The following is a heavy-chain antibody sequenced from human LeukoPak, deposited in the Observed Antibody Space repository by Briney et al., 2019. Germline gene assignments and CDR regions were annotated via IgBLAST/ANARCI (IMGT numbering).Heavy chain of an antibody. CDR2: ISGSGDST. D-gene: IGHD6-19*01. J-gene: IGHJ4*02. Sequence: GILRLSCAASGFTFSSYGISWVRQAPGKGLEWVSAISGSGDSTYYADSVKGRFTISRDNSKNTLYLQMNSLRAEDTAVYYCARRSGIAVAGAFDYWGQGTLVTVSS. CDR3: ARRSGIAVAGAFDY. CDR1: GFTFSSYG. V-gene: IGHV3-23*01.